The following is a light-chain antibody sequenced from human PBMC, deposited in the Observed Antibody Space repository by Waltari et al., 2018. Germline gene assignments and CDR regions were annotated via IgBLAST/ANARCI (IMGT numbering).Light chain of an antibody. Sequence: DIQMTQSPSTLSASVGDRVTITCRASQTIGSWLAWYQQKPGKDPKLLIYKAVNLESGVPSRFSGGESGIEFSLTISSLQPDDFATYYRQHYIRYPVTFGQGTKLELK. J-gene: IGKJ2*01. CDR2: KAV. V-gene: IGKV1-5*03. CDR1: QTIGSW. CDR3: QHYIRYPVT.